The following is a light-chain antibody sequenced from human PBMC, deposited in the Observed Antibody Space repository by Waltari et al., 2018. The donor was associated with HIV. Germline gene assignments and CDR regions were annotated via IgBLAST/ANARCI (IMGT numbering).Light chain of an antibody. V-gene: IGLV8-61*01. J-gene: IGLJ2*01. CDR3: VLYTGSGTLV. CDR1: ATQSPTPTS. Sequence: ETQSPSSAVSPAGTVALTTGLTATQSPTPTSHNWYQQTPGQAPSIIIYSTSTRSSGVPDRFSGSNPGNKAALTISGLQAEDESDYYCVLYTGSGTLVFGGGTKLTVL. CDR2: STS.